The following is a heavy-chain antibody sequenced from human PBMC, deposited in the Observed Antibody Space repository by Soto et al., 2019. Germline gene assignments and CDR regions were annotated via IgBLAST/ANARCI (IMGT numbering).Heavy chain of an antibody. V-gene: IGHV4-39*01. Sequence: SETLSLTCTVSGDSIISSDFYWGWVRQPPGKGLEWIGSIFYLGSSYYNPSLKSRVTMSVDTSKNQFSLRLRSVRAADTALYFCARHSLALRKNNWFDPWGQGIMVTVSS. CDR1: GDSIISSDFY. D-gene: IGHD3-3*02. J-gene: IGHJ5*02. CDR3: ARHSLALRKNNWFDP. CDR2: IFYLGSS.